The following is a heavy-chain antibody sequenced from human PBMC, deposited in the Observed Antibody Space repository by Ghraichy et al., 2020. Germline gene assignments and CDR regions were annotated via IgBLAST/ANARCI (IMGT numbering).Heavy chain of an antibody. Sequence: GGSLRLSCKASGFTFGDFGLHWFRQAPGKGPEWVAIISNDGSDKYHTDSLEGRFTISRDNSINTLFLQMNSLRPEDTAVYFCARGGSLLEYLTLPPDYWSQGTLVTVSS. J-gene: IGHJ4*02. V-gene: IGHV3-30*03. CDR1: GFTFGDFG. D-gene: IGHD3-3*01. CDR3: ARGGSLLEYLTLPPDY. CDR2: ISNDGSDK.